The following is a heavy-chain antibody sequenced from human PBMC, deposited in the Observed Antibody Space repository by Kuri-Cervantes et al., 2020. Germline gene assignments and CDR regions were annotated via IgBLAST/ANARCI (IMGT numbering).Heavy chain of an antibody. D-gene: IGHD3-16*01. CDR3: ARVVDYCTTGYCYYMDV. CDR2: INHSGST. Sequence: SETLSLTCTVYGGSISSYYWSWIRQPPEKGLEWIGEINHSGSTNYNASLKSRIIISVGTSKTQLSLKLSSVTAADTAVYYCARVVDYCTTGYCYYMDVWAKGTTVTVSS. V-gene: IGHV4-34*01. CDR1: GGSISSYY. J-gene: IGHJ6*03.